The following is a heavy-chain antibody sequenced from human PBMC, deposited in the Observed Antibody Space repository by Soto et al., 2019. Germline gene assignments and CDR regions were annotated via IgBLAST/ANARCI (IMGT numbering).Heavy chain of an antibody. CDR2: INAGNGNT. V-gene: IGHV1-3*01. J-gene: IGHJ3*02. CDR3: LNWNTHQNDAFDI. D-gene: IGHD1-1*01. CDR1: GYTFTSYA. Sequence: GASVKVSCKASGYTFTSYAMHWVRQAPGQRLEWMGWINAGNGNTKYSQKFQGRVTITADKSTSTAYMELSSLRSEDTAVYYCLNWNTHQNDAFDIWGQGTMVTVSS.